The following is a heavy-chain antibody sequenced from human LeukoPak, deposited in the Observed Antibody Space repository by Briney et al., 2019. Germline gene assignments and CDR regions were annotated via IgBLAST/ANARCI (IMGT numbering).Heavy chain of an antibody. CDR1: GGSISSGGYY. V-gene: IGHV4-31*03. CDR3: ARDRFLGSGGYGMDV. CDR2: IYYSGST. J-gene: IGHJ6*02. D-gene: IGHD3-3*01. Sequence: SETLSLTCTVSGGSISSGGYYWSWIRQHPGKGLGWIGYIYYSGSTYYNPSLKSRVTISVDTSKNQFSLKLSSVTAADTAVYYCARDRFLGSGGYGMDVWGQGTTVTVSS.